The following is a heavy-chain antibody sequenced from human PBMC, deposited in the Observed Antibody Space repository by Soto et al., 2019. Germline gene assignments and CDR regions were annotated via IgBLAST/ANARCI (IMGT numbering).Heavy chain of an antibody. CDR3: ARDPPTVTEDEYYYYYYGMDV. CDR2: IWYDGSNK. V-gene: IGHV3-33*01. CDR1: GFTFSSYG. D-gene: IGHD4-17*01. J-gene: IGHJ6*02. Sequence: QVQLVESGGGVVQPGRSLRLSCAASGFTFSSYGMHWVRQAPGKGLEWVAVIWYDGSNKYYADSVKGRFTISRDNSKNTLYLQMHSLRAEDTAVYYCARDPPTVTEDEYYYYYYGMDVWGQGTTVTVSS.